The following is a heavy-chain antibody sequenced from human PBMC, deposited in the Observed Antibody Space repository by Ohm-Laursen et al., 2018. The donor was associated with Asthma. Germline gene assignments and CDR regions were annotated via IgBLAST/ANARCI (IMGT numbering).Heavy chain of an antibody. J-gene: IGHJ5*02. CDR1: GGSISSGGYS. CDR3: ARAGYCSSTSCYNWFDP. D-gene: IGHD2-2*01. CDR2: IYHSGSA. Sequence: TLSLTCAVSGGSISSGGYSWSWIRQPPGKGLEWIGYIYHSGSAYYNPSLKIRVTISVDRSKNQFSLKLRSVTAADTAVYYCARAGYCSSTSCYNWFDPWGQGTLVTVSS. V-gene: IGHV4-30-2*01.